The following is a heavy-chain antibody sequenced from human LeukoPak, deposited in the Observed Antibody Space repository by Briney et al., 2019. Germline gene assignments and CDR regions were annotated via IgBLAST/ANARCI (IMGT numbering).Heavy chain of an antibody. Sequence: GGSLRLSCAASGFTFSSYSMNWVRQAPGKGLEWVSAIYSGGATYYTDSVKGRFTMSRHTSKNTLDLQKNSLRVEDTAVYYCAGWKMEEIVVDVFDIWGQGTRVTVSS. D-gene: IGHD3-22*01. J-gene: IGHJ3*02. CDR2: IYSGGAT. V-gene: IGHV3-53*04. CDR1: GFTFSSYS. CDR3: AGWKMEEIVVDVFDI.